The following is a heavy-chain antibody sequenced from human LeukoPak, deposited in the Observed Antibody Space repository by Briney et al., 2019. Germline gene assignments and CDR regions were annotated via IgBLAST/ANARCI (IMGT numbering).Heavy chain of an antibody. CDR3: ARGGDIVVVPAAIDRYYYGMDV. Sequence: GGSLRLSCAASGFTFSSYSMNWVRQAPGKGLEWVSYISSSSSTIYYADSVKGRFTISRDNAKNSLYLQMNSLRDEDTAVYYCARGGDIVVVPAAIDRYYYGMDVWGQGTTVTVSS. J-gene: IGHJ6*02. D-gene: IGHD2-2*01. CDR1: GFTFSSYS. V-gene: IGHV3-48*02. CDR2: ISSSSSTI.